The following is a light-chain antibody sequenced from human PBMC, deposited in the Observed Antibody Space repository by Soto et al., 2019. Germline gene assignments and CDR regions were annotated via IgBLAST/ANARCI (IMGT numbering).Light chain of an antibody. CDR2: HAT. CDR1: QSVGNNF. V-gene: IGKV3-20*01. CDR3: HQYASSPRA. Sequence: EIVLTQSPGTLSLSPGERAALSCRASQSVGNNFLGWYQQKPGQSPRLLIYHATNRATGIPVRFSGTASGTDFTLTISRLEPEDFAVYYCHQYASSPRAFGGGTKVEIK. J-gene: IGKJ4*01.